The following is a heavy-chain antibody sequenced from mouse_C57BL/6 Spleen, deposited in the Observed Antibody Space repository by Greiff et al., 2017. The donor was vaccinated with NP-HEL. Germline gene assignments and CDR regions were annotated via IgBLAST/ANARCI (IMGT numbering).Heavy chain of an antibody. V-gene: IGHV1-69*01. Sequence: VQLQQPGAELVMPGASAKLSCNASGYTFTSYWMHWVMQRPGQGLEWIGEIDPSDSYTNYNQTFKGNSTLTVDKSSSTAYMQPSSLTSEDSAVYYCARGITTRYFDYWGQGTTLTVSS. CDR1: GYTFTSYW. CDR3: ARGITTRYFDY. J-gene: IGHJ2*01. D-gene: IGHD2-4*01. CDR2: IDPSDSYT.